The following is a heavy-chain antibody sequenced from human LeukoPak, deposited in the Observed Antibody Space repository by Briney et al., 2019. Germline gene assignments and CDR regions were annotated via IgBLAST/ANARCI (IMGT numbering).Heavy chain of an antibody. V-gene: IGHV1-46*01. Sequence: ASVKVSCKASGYTFTSYYIHWVRQAPGQGLEWLGIISPSAGSTSYAQKFQGRVTMTRDTSTNTVYMELSILRSEDTAVYYCARPGDYYGSPGWFDSWGQGTLVTVSS. CDR1: GYTFTSYY. CDR3: ARPGDYYGSPGWFDS. J-gene: IGHJ5*01. CDR2: ISPSAGST. D-gene: IGHD3-10*01.